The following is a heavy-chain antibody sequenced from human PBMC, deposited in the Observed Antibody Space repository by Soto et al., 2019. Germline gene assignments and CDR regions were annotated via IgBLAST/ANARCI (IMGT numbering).Heavy chain of an antibody. J-gene: IGHJ4*02. CDR2: INSDGSST. Sequence: PGGSLRLSCAASGFTFSSYWMHWVRQAPGKGLVWVSRINSDGSSTSYADSVKGRFTISRDNAKNTLYLQMNSLRAEDTAVYYCARVSAEKVYYYDSSGYNYWGQGTLVTVS. CDR3: ARVSAEKVYYYDSSGYNY. CDR1: GFTFSSYW. V-gene: IGHV3-74*01. D-gene: IGHD3-22*01.